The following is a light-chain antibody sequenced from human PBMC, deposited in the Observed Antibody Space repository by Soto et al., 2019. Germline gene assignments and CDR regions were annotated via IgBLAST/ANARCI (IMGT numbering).Light chain of an antibody. J-gene: IGKJ1*01. CDR1: QSVSSSY. CDR2: GAS. V-gene: IGKV3-20*01. CDR3: QQYGSSPRT. Sequence: EIVLTQSPGTLYLSPGERATLFCRASQSVSSSYLAWYQQKPGQAHRLLIYGASSRATGIPDRFSGSGSGTDFTLTISRLEPEDFAVYYCQQYGSSPRTFGQGTKVEIK.